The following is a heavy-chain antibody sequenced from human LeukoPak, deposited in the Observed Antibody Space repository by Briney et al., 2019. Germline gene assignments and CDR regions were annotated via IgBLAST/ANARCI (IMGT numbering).Heavy chain of an antibody. Sequence: PGGSLRLSCAASGFTFSSYAMHWVRQAPGKGLEWVAVISYDGSNKYYADSVKGRFTISRDNSKNTLYLQMNSLRAEDTAVYYCARDPGYYYDSSGYFSSHYFDYWGQGTLVTVSS. CDR3: ARDPGYYYDSSGYFSSHYFDY. D-gene: IGHD3-22*01. J-gene: IGHJ4*02. V-gene: IGHV3-30*04. CDR1: GFTFSSYA. CDR2: ISYDGSNK.